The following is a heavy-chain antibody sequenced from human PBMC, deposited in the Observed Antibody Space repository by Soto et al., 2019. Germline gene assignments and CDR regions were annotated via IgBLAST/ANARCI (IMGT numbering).Heavy chain of an antibody. Sequence: GASVKVSCKASGYTFTSYGISWVRQAPGQGLERMGWISAYNGSTNYAQKFQGRVTMTTDTSTSTAYMELRSLRSDDTAVYYCARDIVVVPAAAPDYYYYGMDVWGQGTTVTVSS. CDR3: ARDIVVVPAAAPDYYYYGMDV. CDR1: GYTFTSYG. CDR2: ISAYNGST. J-gene: IGHJ6*02. D-gene: IGHD2-2*01. V-gene: IGHV1-18*01.